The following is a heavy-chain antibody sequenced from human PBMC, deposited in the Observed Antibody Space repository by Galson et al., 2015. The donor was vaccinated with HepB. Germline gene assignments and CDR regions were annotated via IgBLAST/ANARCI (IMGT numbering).Heavy chain of an antibody. Sequence: SVKVSCKASGYTFTGYYMHWVRQAPGQGLEWMGWINPNSGGTNYAQKFQGWVTMTRDTSISTAYMELSRLRSDDTAVYYCARDPYGDYRGGDGYGMDVWGQGTTVPVSS. D-gene: IGHD2-21*02. V-gene: IGHV1-2*04. CDR2: INPNSGGT. CDR1: GYTFTGYY. CDR3: ARDPYGDYRGGDGYGMDV. J-gene: IGHJ6*01.